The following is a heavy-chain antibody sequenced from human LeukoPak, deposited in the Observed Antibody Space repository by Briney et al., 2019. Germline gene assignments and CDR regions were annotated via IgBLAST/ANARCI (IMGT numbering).Heavy chain of an antibody. CDR2: ISASSNFI. CDR3: ARPATGYCRSAGCPWDS. D-gene: IGHD2-2*01. CDR1: GFTFSTHS. V-gene: IGHV3-21*01. J-gene: IGHJ4*02. Sequence: GGSLRLSCAASGFTFSTHSMYWVRQAPGKGLEWGASISASSNFIHYAESVRGRFTISRDNAKNSLYLQMNSLGAQDTAVHYCARPATGYCRSAGCPWDSWGQGTLVTVSS.